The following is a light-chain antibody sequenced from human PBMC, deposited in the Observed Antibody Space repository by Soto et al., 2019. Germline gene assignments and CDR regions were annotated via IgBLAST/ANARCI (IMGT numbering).Light chain of an antibody. CDR3: SSYTTPSTLV. V-gene: IGLV2-14*01. Sequence: QSALTQPASVSGSPGQSITISCTGTSSDVGGYNYVSWYQQHPGKAPKVMIYDVSNRPSGVSNRFSGSKSGNTASLTISGLQAEDEADYYCSSYTTPSTLVFGGGTKVTVL. J-gene: IGLJ3*02. CDR2: DVS. CDR1: SSDVGGYNY.